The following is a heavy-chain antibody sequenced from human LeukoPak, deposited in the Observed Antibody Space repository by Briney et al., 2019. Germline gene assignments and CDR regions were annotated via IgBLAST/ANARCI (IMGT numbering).Heavy chain of an antibody. V-gene: IGHV3-21*01. CDR2: ITGSSSYI. J-gene: IGHJ3*01. CDR3: ARVSRPGAFDV. Sequence: GGSLRLSCAASGFTLSTYNINWVRQAPGKGLEWVSSITGSSSYIYYADSVKGRFTISRDNAKDSVYLQMNSLRVEDTAVYYCARVSRPGAFDVWGQGTVVTVSS. CDR1: GFTLSTYN. D-gene: IGHD2-2*01.